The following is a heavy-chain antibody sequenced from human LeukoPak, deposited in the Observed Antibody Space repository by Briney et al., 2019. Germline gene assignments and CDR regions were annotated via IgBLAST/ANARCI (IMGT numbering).Heavy chain of an antibody. D-gene: IGHD6-13*01. CDR2: ISSSSSYI. CDR1: GFTFSSYS. CDR3: ARALAAAADY. J-gene: IGHJ4*02. Sequence: GGSLRLSCAASGFTFSSYSMNWVRQAPGKGLEWVLSISSSSSYIYYADSVKGRFTISRDNAKNSLYLQMNSLRAEDTAVYYCARALAAAADYWGQGTLVTVSS. V-gene: IGHV3-21*01.